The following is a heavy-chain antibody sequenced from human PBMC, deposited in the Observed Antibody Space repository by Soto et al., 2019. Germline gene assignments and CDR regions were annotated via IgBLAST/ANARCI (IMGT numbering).Heavy chain of an antibody. Sequence: SETLSLTCAVYGASFSGYYWSWIRQPPGKGLEWIGEINHTGSTNYNPSLKSRVTISVDTSKNQFSLKLTSVTAADTAVYYCARDKITGLFDYWGQGTLVTVSS. CDR3: ARDKITGLFDY. CDR2: INHTGST. D-gene: IGHD2-8*02. J-gene: IGHJ4*02. V-gene: IGHV4-34*01. CDR1: GASFSGYY.